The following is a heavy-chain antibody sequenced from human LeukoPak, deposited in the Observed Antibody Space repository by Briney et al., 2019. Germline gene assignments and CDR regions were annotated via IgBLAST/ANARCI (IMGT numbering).Heavy chain of an antibody. J-gene: IGHJ1*01. CDR2: IRYDGSNK. V-gene: IGHV3-30*02. Sequence: PGGSLRLSCAASGFTFSSYGMHWVRQTPGKGLEWVAFIRYDGSNKYYADSVKGRFTISRDNSKNTLYMQMNSLRPGDTAVYYCARGGKIALAGTRSSQYFQHWGQGTLVTVSS. D-gene: IGHD6-19*01. CDR1: GFTFSSYG. CDR3: ARGGKIALAGTRSSQYFQH.